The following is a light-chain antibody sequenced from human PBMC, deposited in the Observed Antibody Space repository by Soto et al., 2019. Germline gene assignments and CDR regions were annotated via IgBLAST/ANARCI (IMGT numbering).Light chain of an antibody. Sequence: QAALTQPASVSGSHGQSISLSCTGTSSEVGGYNYVSSYQQHPGKAPKLMIYEVSNRPSGVSNRFSGSKSGNTDSLTISGLQAEDEADYYCSSYTSSSFYGFGTGTKVTVL. J-gene: IGLJ1*01. V-gene: IGLV2-14*01. CDR2: EVS. CDR3: SSYTSSSFYG. CDR1: SSEVGGYNY.